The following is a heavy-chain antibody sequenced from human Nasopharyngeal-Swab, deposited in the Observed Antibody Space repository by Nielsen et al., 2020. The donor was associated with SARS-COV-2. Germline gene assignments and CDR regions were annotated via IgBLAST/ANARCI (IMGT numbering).Heavy chain of an antibody. J-gene: IGHJ6*03. V-gene: IGHV6-1*01. CDR2: TYYRSKWYN. CDR1: RDRVSSSSAA. Sequence: SETLSLTCAISRDRVSSSSAAWNWIRQSPSRGLEWLGRTYYRSKWYNDYAVSVKSRITINPDTSKNQFSLHLNSVTPEETAVYYCARARGAYGDYYYYYTDVWGKGTTVTVSS. CDR3: ARARGAYGDYYYYYTDV. D-gene: IGHD4-17*01.